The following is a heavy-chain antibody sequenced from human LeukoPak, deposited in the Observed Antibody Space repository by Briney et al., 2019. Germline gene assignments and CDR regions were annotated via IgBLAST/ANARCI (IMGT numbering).Heavy chain of an antibody. V-gene: IGHV3-7*01. Sequence: PGGSLRLPCAASGFAFSSNWMSWVRQAPGKGLEWVANIKEDGGEKYYVDSVKGRFTISRDNAKNSLYLQMNNLRAEDTAVYYCASYRIGYCSGDTCYADWFDPWGQGTLVTVSS. CDR2: IKEDGGEK. D-gene: IGHD2-15*01. CDR3: ASYRIGYCSGDTCYADWFDP. J-gene: IGHJ5*02. CDR1: GFAFSSNW.